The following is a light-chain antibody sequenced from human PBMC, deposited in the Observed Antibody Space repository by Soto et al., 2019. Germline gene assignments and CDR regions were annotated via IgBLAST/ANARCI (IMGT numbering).Light chain of an antibody. J-gene: IGKJ3*01. CDR2: GAS. CDR3: QQDNYWPFT. Sequence: EIVMTQSPATLSVSPGERATLSCRASKSVSSNLAWYPQKHGQAPRLLIYGASTRATGIPARFSGSGSGTEFNLTSSGLQSEDFAVYFCQQDNYWPFTFGSDTKVDIK. CDR1: KSVSSN. V-gene: IGKV3-15*01.